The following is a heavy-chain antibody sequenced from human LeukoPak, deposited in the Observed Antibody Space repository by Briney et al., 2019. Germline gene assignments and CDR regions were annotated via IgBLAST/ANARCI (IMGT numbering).Heavy chain of an antibody. Sequence: PGGSLRLSCAASGFTFSSYWMHWVRQAPGEGLVWVSRIDPDDSGSTYADSVKGRFTISRDNAKNTLWLQMNSLRAGDTAVYYCARGPGYDVPYYYYGMDVWGQGTTVTVSS. CDR3: ARGPGYDVPYYYYGMDV. CDR2: IDPDDSGS. D-gene: IGHD5-12*01. CDR1: GFTFSSYW. V-gene: IGHV3-74*01. J-gene: IGHJ6*02.